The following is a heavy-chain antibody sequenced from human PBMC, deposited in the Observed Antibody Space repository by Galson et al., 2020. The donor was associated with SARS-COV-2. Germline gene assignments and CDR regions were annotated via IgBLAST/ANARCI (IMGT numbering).Heavy chain of an antibody. V-gene: IGHV4-4*02. CDR1: GGAVNNNNY. Sequence: SETLSITCAVSGGAVNNNNYWTWVRQPPQKGPAWIGEVYYTRSTSYKPSLKRRVTILVDKSKNQFSLTVNSVTAADTAVYYCARRSTNGFDYCGQGTLVTVSP. CDR2: VYYTRST. CDR3: ARRSTNGFDY. J-gene: IGHJ4*02.